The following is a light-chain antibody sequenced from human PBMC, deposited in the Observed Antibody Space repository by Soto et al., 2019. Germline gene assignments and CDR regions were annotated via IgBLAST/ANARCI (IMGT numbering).Light chain of an antibody. CDR2: GDN. J-gene: IGLJ1*01. V-gene: IGLV1-51*01. CDR3: GSWDSSLSAYV. CDR1: SSNIGGNS. Sequence: QSVLTQPPSVSAAPGQKVTISCSGSSSNIGGNSVSWYQQLPGTVPKLLIYGDNKRPSGIPDRFSGSKSGTSATLGITGFQTGDEADYYCGSWDSSLSAYVFGTGTKATVL.